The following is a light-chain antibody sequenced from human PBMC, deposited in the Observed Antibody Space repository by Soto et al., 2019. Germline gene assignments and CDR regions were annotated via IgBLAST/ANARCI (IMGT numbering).Light chain of an antibody. J-gene: IGKJ1*01. CDR2: GAS. Sequence: VLTPSPVSLSLSPGARAGLSWRASQSVSSSYLAWYQQKPGQAPRLLIYGASSRATGIPDRFSGSGSGTDFTLTISRLEPEDFAVYYCQQYGSSPRTFGQGTKVDIK. V-gene: IGKV3-20*01. CDR3: QQYGSSPRT. CDR1: QSVSSSY.